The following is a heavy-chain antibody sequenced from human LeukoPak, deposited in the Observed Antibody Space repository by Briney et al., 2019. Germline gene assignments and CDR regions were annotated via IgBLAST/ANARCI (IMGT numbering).Heavy chain of an antibody. CDR3: ARGAQTYYDKAPVDY. V-gene: IGHV4-34*01. D-gene: IGHD3-22*01. CDR2: INHSGST. Sequence: SETLSLTCAVYGGSFSGDYWSWIRQPPGKGLEWIGEINHSGSTNYNPSLKSRVTISVDTSKSQCSLKLNSMTAADTAVYYCARGAQTYYDKAPVDYWGQGTLVTVSS. CDR1: GGSFSGDY. J-gene: IGHJ4*02.